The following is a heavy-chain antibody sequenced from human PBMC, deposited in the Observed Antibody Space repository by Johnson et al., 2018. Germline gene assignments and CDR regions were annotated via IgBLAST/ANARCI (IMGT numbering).Heavy chain of an antibody. V-gene: IGHV3-30-3*01. J-gene: IGHJ3*02. CDR1: GFFFSSYA. Sequence: QLVQSGGGVVQPGRSLRLSCAASGFFFSSYAMHWVRQAPGKGLEWVTVISSDGSNQHYTDSVKGRFTISRDNSKNTLYLQMNSLRAEDTAMYYFARDSPLIRGAFEIWGQGTMVTVSS. CDR3: ARDSPLIRGAFEI. D-gene: IGHD2-8*01. CDR2: ISSDGSNQ.